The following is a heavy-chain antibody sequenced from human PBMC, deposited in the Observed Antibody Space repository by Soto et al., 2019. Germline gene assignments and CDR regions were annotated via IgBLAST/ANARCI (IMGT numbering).Heavy chain of an antibody. CDR1: GFTFSSYA. D-gene: IGHD5-18*01. Sequence: EVQLLESGGGLVQPGGSLRLSCAASGFTFSSYAMSWVRQAPGKGLEWVSAISGSGGSTYYADSVKGRFTISRDNSKNTLYLQMNSLGAEDTAVYYCAGRIQLWPPRYYYYGMDVWGQGTTVTVSS. CDR3: AGRIQLWPPRYYYYGMDV. J-gene: IGHJ6*02. V-gene: IGHV3-23*01. CDR2: ISGSGGST.